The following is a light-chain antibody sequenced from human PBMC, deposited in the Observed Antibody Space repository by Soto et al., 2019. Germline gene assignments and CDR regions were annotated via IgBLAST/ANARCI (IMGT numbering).Light chain of an antibody. V-gene: IGKV3-20*01. CDR1: QTVSNNY. CDR2: GAS. Sequence: DIVLAQSPGTLSLSPGERATPSRRASQTVSNNYLAWYQPRPGQAPRLLIYGASSRATGIPDRFIGSGSGTDFSLTIDRLEPEDLAMYHGQQYSLSPWTFGQGTKVDI. J-gene: IGKJ1*01. CDR3: QQYSLSPWT.